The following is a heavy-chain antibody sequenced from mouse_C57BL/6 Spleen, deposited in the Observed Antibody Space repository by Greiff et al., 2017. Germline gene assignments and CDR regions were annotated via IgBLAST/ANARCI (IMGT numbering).Heavy chain of an antibody. CDR3: ARLIYYGNYMGY. J-gene: IGHJ2*01. Sequence: VKLQESGAELARPGASVKLSCKASGYTFTSYGISWVKQRTGQGLEWIGEIYPRSGNTYYNEKFKGKATLTADKSSSTAYMELRILTSEDSAVYFCARLIYYGNYMGYWGQGTTLTVSS. D-gene: IGHD2-1*01. V-gene: IGHV1-81*01. CDR1: GYTFTSYG. CDR2: IYPRSGNT.